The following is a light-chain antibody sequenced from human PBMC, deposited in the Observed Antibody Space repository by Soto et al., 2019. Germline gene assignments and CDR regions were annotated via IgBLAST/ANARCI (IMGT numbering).Light chain of an antibody. V-gene: IGKV3-15*01. CDR2: GAS. CDR1: QSVSSN. CDR3: QQYNNWPGT. Sequence: EIVMPQSLATLSVSPGESATLSCRASQSVSSNLAWYQQKPGQAHRLLIYGASTRATGIPARFSGSGSGTESTLTISSLQSEDFAVYYCQQYNNWPGTFGQGSKVDIK. J-gene: IGKJ1*01.